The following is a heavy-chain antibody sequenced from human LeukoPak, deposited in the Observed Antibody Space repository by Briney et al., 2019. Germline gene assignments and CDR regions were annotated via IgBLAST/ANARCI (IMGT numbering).Heavy chain of an antibody. CDR2: ISSSSTYK. V-gene: IGHV3-21*01. CDR1: GFTFSSHS. CDR3: AKESYDSSGCYPRDIDY. Sequence: NPGGSLRLSCAASGFTFSSHSMKWGRQAPGKGLEWVSSISSSSTYKYNADSVKGRFTISRDDAKNSLYLQMNSLRAEDTAVYYCAKESYDSSGCYPRDIDYWGQGTLVTVSS. D-gene: IGHD3-22*01. J-gene: IGHJ4*02.